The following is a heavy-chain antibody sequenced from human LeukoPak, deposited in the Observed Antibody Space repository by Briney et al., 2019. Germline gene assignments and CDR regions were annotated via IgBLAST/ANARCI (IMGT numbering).Heavy chain of an antibody. CDR1: GGSISSGGYY. Sequence: PSETLSLTCTVSGGSISSGGYYWSWIRQHPGKGLEWIGYIYYSGSTYYNPSLKSRVTMSVDTSKNQFSLKLSSVTTADTAVYYCARSDFWSGYYNYWGQGTLVTVSS. D-gene: IGHD3-3*01. CDR2: IYYSGST. J-gene: IGHJ4*02. V-gene: IGHV4-31*03. CDR3: ARSDFWSGYYNY.